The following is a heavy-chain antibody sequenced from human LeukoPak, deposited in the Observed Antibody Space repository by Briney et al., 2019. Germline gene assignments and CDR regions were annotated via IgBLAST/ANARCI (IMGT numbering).Heavy chain of an antibody. CDR1: GGPISSYY. Sequence: SETLSLTCTVSGGPISSYYWSWIRQPPGKGLEWIGYIYYSGSTNCNPSLKSRVTISVDTSKNQFSLKLSSVTAADTAVYYCASYCSSTSCYWAMDAFDIWGQGTMVTVSS. CDR2: IYYSGST. D-gene: IGHD2-2*01. CDR3: ASYCSSTSCYWAMDAFDI. V-gene: IGHV4-59*12. J-gene: IGHJ3*02.